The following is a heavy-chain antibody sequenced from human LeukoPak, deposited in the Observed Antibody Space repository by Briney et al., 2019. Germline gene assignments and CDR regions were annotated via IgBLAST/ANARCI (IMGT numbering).Heavy chain of an antibody. Sequence: GASVKVSCKASGYTFTSYYMHWVRQAPGQGLEWMGWISAYNGNTNYAQKLQGRVTMTTDTSTSTAYMELRSLRSDDTAVYYCARDTPRXFTXTXXYXXGXDVWGQGTXVTVSS. D-gene: IGHD4-11*01. CDR3: ARDTPRXFTXTXXYXXGXDV. CDR1: GYTFTSYY. CDR2: ISAYNGNT. J-gene: IGHJ6*01. V-gene: IGHV1-18*04.